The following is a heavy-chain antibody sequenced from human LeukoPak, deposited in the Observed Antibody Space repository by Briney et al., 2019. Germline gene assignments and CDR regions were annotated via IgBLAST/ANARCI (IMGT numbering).Heavy chain of an antibody. CDR1: GYTFTGYY. D-gene: IGHD6-19*01. CDR3: ARDTQGTGYSSGWFQARRWYYFDY. CDR2: INPNSGGT. V-gene: IGHV1-2*02. Sequence: GASVKVSCTASGYTFTGYYMHWVRQAPGQGLEWMGWINPNSGGTNYAQKFQGRVTMTRDTSISTAYMELSRLRSDDTAVYYCARDTQGTGYSSGWFQARRWYYFDYWGQGTLVTVSS. J-gene: IGHJ4*02.